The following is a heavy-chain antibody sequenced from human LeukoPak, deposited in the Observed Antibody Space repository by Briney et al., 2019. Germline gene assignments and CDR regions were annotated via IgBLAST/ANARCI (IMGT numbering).Heavy chain of an antibody. J-gene: IGHJ4*02. CDR1: GFTFSSYW. Sequence: GGSLRLSCAASGFTFSSYWMHWVRQAPGKGLEWVSVIYSGGSTYYAASVKGRFSVSRDNSKNTVYLQMNSLRAEDTAVYYCAGVSFSSGWYRDYWGQGTLVTVSS. CDR3: AGVSFSSGWYRDY. V-gene: IGHV3-53*01. CDR2: IYSGGST. D-gene: IGHD6-19*01.